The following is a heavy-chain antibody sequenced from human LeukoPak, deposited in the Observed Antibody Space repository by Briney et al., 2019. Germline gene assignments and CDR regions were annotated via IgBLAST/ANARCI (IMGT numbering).Heavy chain of an antibody. CDR3: AHRPQPPRGSGSYYSWFDP. CDR2: IYWDDDK. CDR1: GFSLSTSGVG. J-gene: IGHJ5*02. V-gene: IGHV2-5*02. Sequence: SGPTLVNPTQTLTLTCTFSGFSLSTSGVGVGWIRQPPGKALEWLALIYWDDDKRYSPSLKSRLTITKDTSKNQVVLTMTSMDPVDTATYYCAHRPQPPRGSGSYYSWFDPWGQGTLVTVSS. D-gene: IGHD3-10*01.